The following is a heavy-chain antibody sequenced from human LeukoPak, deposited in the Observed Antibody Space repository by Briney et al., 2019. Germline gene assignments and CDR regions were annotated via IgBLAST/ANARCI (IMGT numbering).Heavy chain of an antibody. D-gene: IGHD3-22*01. V-gene: IGHV3-73*01. CDR3: TRLLGYYGSSGEWHFDY. CDR2: IRSKANSYAT. Sequence: SGGSLRLSCAASGFTFSGSAMHWVRQASGKGLEWVGRIRSKANSYATAYAASVKGRFTISRDDSKNTAYLQMNSLKTEDTAVYYCTRLLGYYGSSGEWHFDYWGQGTLVTVSS. J-gene: IGHJ4*02. CDR1: GFTFSGSA.